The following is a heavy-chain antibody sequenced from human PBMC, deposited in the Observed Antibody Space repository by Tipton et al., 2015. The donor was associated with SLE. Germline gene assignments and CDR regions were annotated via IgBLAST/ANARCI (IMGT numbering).Heavy chain of an antibody. V-gene: IGHV4-39*07. Sequence: TLSLTCTVSGGSISSSSYYWGWIRQPPGKGLEWIGSIYYSGSTYYNPSLKSRVTISVDTSKNQFSLKLSSVTAADTAVYYCGFGVVTFLNYYGMDVWGQGTTVTVSS. CDR2: IYYSGST. CDR1: GGSISSSSYY. CDR3: GFGVVTFLNYYGMDV. D-gene: IGHD3-3*01. J-gene: IGHJ6*02.